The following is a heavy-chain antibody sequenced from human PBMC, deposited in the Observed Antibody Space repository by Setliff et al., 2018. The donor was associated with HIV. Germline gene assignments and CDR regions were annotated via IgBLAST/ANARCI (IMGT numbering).Heavy chain of an antibody. D-gene: IGHD6-19*01. CDR3: AREGQWLDLGDAFDI. V-gene: IGHV1-3*01. Sequence: ASVKVSCKASGYTFTTYAIHWVRQAPGQRLEWMGWINAANGNTKNSQKFQGRVTITRDTSATTASMELSSLRSEDTAVYYCAREGQWLDLGDAFDIWGQGTVVTVSS. CDR1: GYTFTTYA. CDR2: INAANGNT. J-gene: IGHJ3*02.